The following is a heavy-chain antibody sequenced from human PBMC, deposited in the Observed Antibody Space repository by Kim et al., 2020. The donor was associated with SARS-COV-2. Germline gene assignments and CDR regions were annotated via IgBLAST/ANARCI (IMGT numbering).Heavy chain of an antibody. CDR2: INHSGST. J-gene: IGHJ2*01. CDR1: GGSFSGYY. D-gene: IGHD3-10*01. CDR3: ARYRRHRTFGDKHWYFDL. Sequence: SETLSLTCAVYGGSFSGYYWSWIRQPPGKGLEWIGEINHSGSTNYNPSLKSRVTISVDTSKNQFSLKLSSVTAADTAVYYCARYRRHRTFGDKHWYFDLWGRGTLVTVSS. V-gene: IGHV4-34*01.